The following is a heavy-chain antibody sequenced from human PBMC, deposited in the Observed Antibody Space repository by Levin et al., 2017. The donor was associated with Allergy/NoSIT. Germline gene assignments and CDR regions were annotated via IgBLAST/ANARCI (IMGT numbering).Heavy chain of an antibody. V-gene: IGHV3-66*01. CDR3: ARELLAPPPPYYYYYGMDV. Sequence: GGSLRLSCAASGFTVSSNYMSWVRQAPGKGLEWVSVIYSGGSTYYADSVKGRFTISRDNSKNTLYLQMNSLRAEDTAVYYCARELLAPPPPYYYYYGMDVWGQGTTVTVSS. J-gene: IGHJ6*02. CDR2: IYSGGST. CDR1: GFTVSSNY.